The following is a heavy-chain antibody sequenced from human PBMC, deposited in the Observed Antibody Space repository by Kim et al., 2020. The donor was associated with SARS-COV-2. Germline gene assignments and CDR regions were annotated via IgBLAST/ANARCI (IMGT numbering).Heavy chain of an antibody. J-gene: IGHJ4*03. CDR2: CYYSGTP. V-gene: IGHV4-39*01. CDR3: AMIGALSYFYF. CDR1: HDSSNNTNHY. D-gene: IGHD3-16*01. Sequence: SETLSLTCTVSHDSSNNTNHYWAWILQPPGRGLEWIGLCYYSGTPFYLPPLASLVTMSIDSSTNQFSLHFSSVTAIDTSLDFCAMIGALSYFYFWGQAT.